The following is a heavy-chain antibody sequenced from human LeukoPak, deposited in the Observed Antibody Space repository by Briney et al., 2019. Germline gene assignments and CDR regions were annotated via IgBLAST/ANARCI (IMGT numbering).Heavy chain of an antibody. D-gene: IGHD3-22*01. CDR3: ARESGRDYYDSSEFSDAAFDI. Sequence: SETLSLTCSVSGGSISYFYWSWLRQPPGKGLEWIGYISDNGITKNNPSLKSRVTISGDTSKKQFSLMMSSVTAADTAVYYCARESGRDYYDSSEFSDAAFDIWGQGKMVIVSS. CDR2: ISDNGIT. CDR1: GGSISYFY. V-gene: IGHV4-59*01. J-gene: IGHJ3*02.